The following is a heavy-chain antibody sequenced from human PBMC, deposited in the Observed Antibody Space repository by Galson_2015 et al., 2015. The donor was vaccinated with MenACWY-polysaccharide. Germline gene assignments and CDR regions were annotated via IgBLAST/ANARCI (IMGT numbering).Heavy chain of an antibody. Sequence: SLRLSCAASGFIFSRYAMAWVRQAPGKGLEWVSSIDGRGANTYYKDSVKGRFTISRDSSKNTLYLQLNSLRADDSAVYFCAREHCDEVRCYGVPDDIWGQGTLVTVSS. CDR2: IDGRGANT. D-gene: IGHD3-16*01. CDR1: GFIFSRYA. J-gene: IGHJ4*02. V-gene: IGHV3-23*01. CDR3: AREHCDEVRCYGVPDDI.